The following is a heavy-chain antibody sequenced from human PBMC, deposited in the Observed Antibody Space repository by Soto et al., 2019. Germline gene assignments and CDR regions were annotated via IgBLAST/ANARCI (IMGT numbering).Heavy chain of an antibody. V-gene: IGHV4-39*01. CDR1: GGSISSSSYY. J-gene: IGHJ4*02. CDR3: ARRNYYASSGYYDRAY. CDR2: IYYSGST. Sequence: SETLSLTCTVSGGSISSSSYYWGWIRQPPGRELEWIGSIYYSGSTYYNPSLKSRVTISVDTSKNQLSLKLSPVTAADPAVYSCARRNYYASSGYYDRAYWGQGTLIIVSS. D-gene: IGHD3-22*01.